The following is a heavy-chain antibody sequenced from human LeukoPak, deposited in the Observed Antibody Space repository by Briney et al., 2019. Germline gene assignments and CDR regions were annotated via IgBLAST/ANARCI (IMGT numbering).Heavy chain of an antibody. J-gene: IGHJ6*02. CDR2: ISYDGSNK. CDR3: ARVYGMDV. CDR1: GFTFRNYV. V-gene: IGHV3-30-3*01. Sequence: GGSLRLSCAASGFTFRNYVIHWVRQAPGKGLEWVAVISYDGSNKYYADSVKGRFTISRDNSKNTLYLQMNSLRAEDTAVYYCARVYGMDVWGQGTTVTVSS.